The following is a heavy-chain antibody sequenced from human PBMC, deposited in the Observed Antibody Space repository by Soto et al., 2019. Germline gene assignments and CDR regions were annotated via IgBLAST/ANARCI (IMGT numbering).Heavy chain of an antibody. J-gene: IGHJ4*02. V-gene: IGHV4-30-4*08. Sequence: PSETLSLTCTVSGGSFSPNYWAWIRQPPGKGLEWIGYIYYSGSTYYNPSLKSRVTISVDTSKNQFSLKLSSVTAADTAVYYCARVFPAAMFDYWGQGTLVTVSS. D-gene: IGHD2-2*01. CDR1: GGSFSPNY. CDR3: ARVFPAAMFDY. CDR2: IYYSGST.